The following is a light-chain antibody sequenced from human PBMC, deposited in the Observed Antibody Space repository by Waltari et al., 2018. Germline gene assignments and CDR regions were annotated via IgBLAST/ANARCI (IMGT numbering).Light chain of an antibody. V-gene: IGKV2-40*01. CDR3: MQSTHWPWT. J-gene: IGKJ1*01. Sequence: DIVMTQTPLSLPVSPGEPASISCSSRQSLKSSDDGYPFLDCFLQRPGQSPRLLIHMLVYRASGVPDRFSGTGSGRNFSLRISRVEADDVGIYYCMQSTHWPWTFGQGTKVEIK. CDR2: MLV. CDR1: QSLKSSDDGYPF.